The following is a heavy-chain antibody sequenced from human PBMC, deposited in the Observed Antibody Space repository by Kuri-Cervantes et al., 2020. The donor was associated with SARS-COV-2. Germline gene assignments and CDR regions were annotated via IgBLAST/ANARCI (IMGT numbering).Heavy chain of an antibody. CDR1: GGSLTSGDYY. J-gene: IGHJ4*02. D-gene: IGHD1-26*01. V-gene: IGHV4-30-4*08. CDR3: ARRWSLVGATFFDY. CDR2: IHYSGST. Sequence: LRLSCTVSGGSLTSGDYYWSWIRQPPGKGLEWIGYIHYSGSTHYNPSLKSRVAISIDTSKNQFSLKLSSVTAADTAVYYCARRWSLVGATFFDYWGQGTLVTVSS.